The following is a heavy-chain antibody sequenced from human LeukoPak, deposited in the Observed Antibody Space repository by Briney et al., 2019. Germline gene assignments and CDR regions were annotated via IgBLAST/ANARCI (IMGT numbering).Heavy chain of an antibody. J-gene: IGHJ4*02. V-gene: IGHV3-21*01. CDR2: ISSSSSYI. D-gene: IGHD3-22*01. Sequence: SGGSLRLSCAASGFPFSSYSMNWVRQAPGKGLEWVSSISSSSSYIYYADSVKGRFTISRDNAKNSLYLQMNSLRAEDTAVYYCARAPWNYDSSGYYSYYFDYWGQGTLVTVSS. CDR1: GFPFSSYS. CDR3: ARAPWNYDSSGYYSYYFDY.